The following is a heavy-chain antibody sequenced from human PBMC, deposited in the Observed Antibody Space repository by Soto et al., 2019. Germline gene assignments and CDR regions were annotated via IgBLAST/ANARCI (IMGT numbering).Heavy chain of an antibody. CDR1: GGTFSSYA. Sequence: QVQLVQSGAEVKKPGSSVKVSCKASGGTFSSYAISWVRQAPGQGLEWMGGIIPIFGTANYAQKFQGRVTITADESTSTAYMELSRLRSEDTAVYYCARDRTGTTKARRYFDYWGQGTLVTVSS. CDR2: IIPIFGTA. V-gene: IGHV1-69*01. J-gene: IGHJ4*02. D-gene: IGHD1-1*01. CDR3: ARDRTGTTKARRYFDY.